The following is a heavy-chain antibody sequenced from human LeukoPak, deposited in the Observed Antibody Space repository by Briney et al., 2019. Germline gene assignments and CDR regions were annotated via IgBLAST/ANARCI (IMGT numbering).Heavy chain of an antibody. CDR1: GHTFTGYY. D-gene: IGHD4-11*01. J-gene: IGHJ6*03. V-gene: IGHV1-2*02. CDR3: ARDYTSNYYYMDV. Sequence: ASVKVSCKASGHTFTGYYMHWVRQAPGQGLEWMGWINPNSGGTNYAQKFQGRVTMTRDTSISTAYMELSRLRSDDTAVYYCARDYTSNYYYMDVWGKGTTVTVSS. CDR2: INPNSGGT.